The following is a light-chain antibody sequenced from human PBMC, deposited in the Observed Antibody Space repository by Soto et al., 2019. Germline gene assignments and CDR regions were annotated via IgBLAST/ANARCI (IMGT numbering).Light chain of an antibody. V-gene: IGKV3-15*01. J-gene: IGKJ2*01. Sequence: EIVMTQSPATLSVAPGERATLSCRASQSVSSNLAWYQQKPGQAPRLLIYGASGRATGIPARFSGSGSGTEFTLTISSLQSEDFAVYYCQHYNNWPFTFGQGTKLEIK. CDR1: QSVSSN. CDR2: GAS. CDR3: QHYNNWPFT.